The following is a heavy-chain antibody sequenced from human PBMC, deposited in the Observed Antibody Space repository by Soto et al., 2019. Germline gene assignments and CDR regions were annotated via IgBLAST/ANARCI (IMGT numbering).Heavy chain of an antibody. CDR1: GLRFDDYA. CDR2: ISWDSNSI. D-gene: IGHD2-2*01. V-gene: IGHV3-9*01. J-gene: IGHJ3*02. CDR3: VKDIEENQLLYDAFDI. Sequence: GGSLRLSCAASGLRFDDYAMHWVRQAPGKGLEWVSGISWDSNSIGYADSVRGRFTISRDTAKNSVYLQMNSLRPEDTALYYCVKDIEENQLLYDAFDIWGHGTMVTVS.